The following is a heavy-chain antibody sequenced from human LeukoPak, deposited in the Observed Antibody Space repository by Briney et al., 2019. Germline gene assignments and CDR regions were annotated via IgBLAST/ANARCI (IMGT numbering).Heavy chain of an antibody. CDR1: GFTFSSYG. J-gene: IGHJ4*02. V-gene: IGHV3-23*01. Sequence: GGSLRLSCAASGFTFSSYGMSWVRQAPGKGPEWVSSISGSGGSTYYADSVKGRFTISRDNSMNTLYLQMNSLRAQDAALYYCAKGATYHGSGSYFPFDYWGQGALVTVSP. CDR2: ISGSGGST. D-gene: IGHD3-10*01. CDR3: AKGATYHGSGSYFPFDY.